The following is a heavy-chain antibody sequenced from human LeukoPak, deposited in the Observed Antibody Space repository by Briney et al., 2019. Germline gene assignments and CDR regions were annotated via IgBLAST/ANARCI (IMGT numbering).Heavy chain of an antibody. CDR3: ARCTTGRTFGSLREIKRSREIDY. CDR2: ISSSSSNI. V-gene: IGHV3-21*01. D-gene: IGHD1-1*01. Sequence: GGSLRLSCAASGFTFSSYIMNWVRQAPGEGLEWVSSISSSSSNIYYADSVKGRFTISRDNAKNSLYLQMNSLRVEDTAVYYCARCTTGRTFGSLREIKRSREIDYWGQGTLVTVSS. CDR1: GFTFSSYI. J-gene: IGHJ4*02.